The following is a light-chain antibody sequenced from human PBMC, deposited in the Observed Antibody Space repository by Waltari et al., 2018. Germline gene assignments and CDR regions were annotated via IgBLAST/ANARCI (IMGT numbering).Light chain of an antibody. J-gene: IGLJ2*01. V-gene: IGLV2-14*03. CDR1: SSDVRGHDY. Sequence: QSALSQPASVSGSPGQSITISCTGASSDVRGHDYVSWYQHHLGKAPKLIIRDVNNRPSGVSNRFSGSKSGNTASLTISGLQAEDEADYYCSSYSTSSSLILFGEGTKVTVL. CDR2: DVN. CDR3: SSYSTSSSLIL.